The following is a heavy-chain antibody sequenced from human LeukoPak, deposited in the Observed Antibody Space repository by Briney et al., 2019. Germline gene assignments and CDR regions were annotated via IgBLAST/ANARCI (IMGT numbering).Heavy chain of an antibody. J-gene: IGHJ4*02. Sequence: PSEALSLTCTVSGGSISSSSYYWGWIRQPPGKGLEWIGSIYYSGSTYYDPSLKSRVTISVDTSKNQFSLKLSSVTAADTAVYYCARRYYYDSSPGGSYDYWGQGTLVTVSS. CDR3: ARRYYYDSSPGGSYDY. CDR2: IYYSGST. D-gene: IGHD3-22*01. CDR1: GGSISSSSYY. V-gene: IGHV4-39*01.